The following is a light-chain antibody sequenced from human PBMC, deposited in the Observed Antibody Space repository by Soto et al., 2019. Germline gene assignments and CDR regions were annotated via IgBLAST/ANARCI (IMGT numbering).Light chain of an antibody. CDR2: RNS. Sequence: QSVLTQPPSASEAPGQRVTISCSGSSTNIGSNYVYWYQQLPGTAPKLLIYRNSQRPSGVPDRFSGSKSGTSASLAISGLRSEDEADYYCAAWDDSLSGFVFGSGTKLTVI. CDR1: STNIGSNY. CDR3: AAWDDSLSGFV. V-gene: IGLV1-47*01. J-gene: IGLJ1*01.